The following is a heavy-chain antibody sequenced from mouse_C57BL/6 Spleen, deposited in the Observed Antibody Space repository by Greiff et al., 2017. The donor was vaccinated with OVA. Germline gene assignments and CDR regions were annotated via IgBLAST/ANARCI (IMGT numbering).Heavy chain of an antibody. D-gene: IGHD2-3*01. V-gene: IGHV1-85*01. CDR2: IYPRDGST. CDR1: GYTFTSYD. J-gene: IGHJ4*01. CDR3: ARSFYDGYFYAMDY. Sequence: VKLMESGPELVKPGASVKLSCKASGYTFTSYDINWVKQRPGQGLEWIGWIYPRDGSTKYNEKFKGKATLTVDTSSSTAYMELHSLTSEDSAVYFCARSFYDGYFYAMDYWGQGTSVTVSS.